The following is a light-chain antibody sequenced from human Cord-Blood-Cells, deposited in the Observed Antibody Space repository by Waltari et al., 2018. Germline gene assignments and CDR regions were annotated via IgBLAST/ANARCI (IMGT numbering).Light chain of an antibody. V-gene: IGKV3-11*01. CDR2: DAS. J-gene: IGKJ3*01. CDR1: QSVSSY. Sequence: RATLSCRASQSVSSYLAWYQQKPGQAPRLLIYDASNRATGIPARFSGSGSGTDFTLTISSLEPEDFAVYYCQQRSNWPPLFGPGTKVDIK. CDR3: QQRSNWPPL.